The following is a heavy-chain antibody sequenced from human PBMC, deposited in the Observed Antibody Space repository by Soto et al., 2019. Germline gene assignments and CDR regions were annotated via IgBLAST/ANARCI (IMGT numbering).Heavy chain of an antibody. CDR1: GGSVSSGSYY. D-gene: IGHD3-22*01. J-gene: IGHJ6*02. V-gene: IGHV4-61*01. CDR2: IYYSGST. Sequence: SETLSLTCTVSGGSVSSGSYYWSWIRQPPGKGLEWIGYIYYSGSTNYNPPLKSRVTISVDTSKNQFSLKLSSVTAADTAVYYCATRSSGCYYYYGMGVWGQGTTVTVS. CDR3: ATRSSGCYYYYGMGV.